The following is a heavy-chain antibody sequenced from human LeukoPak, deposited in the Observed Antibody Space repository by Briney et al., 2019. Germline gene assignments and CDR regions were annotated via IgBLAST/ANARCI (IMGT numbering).Heavy chain of an antibody. Sequence: SETLSLTCTVSGGSLSSSSHYWGWIRQPPGKGLEWIGSIYYSGSTYYNPSLESRVTISVDTSKNQFSLKVSSVTAADTAVYYCARRGASSSEEYWGQGTLVIVSS. CDR2: IYYSGST. CDR1: GGSLSSSSHY. D-gene: IGHD6-6*01. J-gene: IGHJ4*02. CDR3: ARRGASSSEEY. V-gene: IGHV4-39*01.